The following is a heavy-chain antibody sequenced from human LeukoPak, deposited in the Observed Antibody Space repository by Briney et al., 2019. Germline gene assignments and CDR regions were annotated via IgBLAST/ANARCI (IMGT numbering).Heavy chain of an antibody. V-gene: IGHV4-38-2*02. CDR2: IFHSGST. CDR1: GGSFSGYY. J-gene: IGHJ3*01. D-gene: IGHD6-19*01. CDR3: ARETEKQWQY. Sequence: SETLSLTCAVYGGSFSGYYWGWIRQPPGKGLEWIASIFHSGSTFYNPSVKSRVTISVDTSKNQFSLTLRSVTAADTAVYYCARETEKQWQYWGQGTMATVSS.